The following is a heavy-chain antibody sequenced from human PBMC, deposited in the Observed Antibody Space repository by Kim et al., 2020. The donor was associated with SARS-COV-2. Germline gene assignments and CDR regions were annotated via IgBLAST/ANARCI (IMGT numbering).Heavy chain of an antibody. CDR3: ARRGLGYCSGCSCENAFDI. J-gene: IGHJ3*02. CDR1: GGSISSYY. CDR2: IYYSGST. Sequence: SETLSLTCTVSGGSISSYYWSWIRQPPGKGLEWIGYIYYSGSTNYNPSLKSRVTISVDTSKNQFSLKLSSVTAADTAVYYCARRGLGYCSGCSCENAFDIWGQGTMVTVSS. D-gene: IGHD2-15*01. V-gene: IGHV4-59*08.